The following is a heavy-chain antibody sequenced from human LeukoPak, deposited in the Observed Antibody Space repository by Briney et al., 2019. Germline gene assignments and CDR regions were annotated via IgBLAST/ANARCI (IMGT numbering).Heavy chain of an antibody. J-gene: IGHJ5*02. D-gene: IGHD6-6*01. V-gene: IGHV1-69*13. CDR3: ASFSSVSNWFDP. CDR2: IIPIFGTA. CDR1: GGTFSSYA. Sequence: ASVKVSCKASGGTFSSYAISWVRQAPGQGLEWMGGIIPIFGTANYAQKFQGRVTITADESTSTAYMELSSLRSEDTAVYYCASFSSVSNWFDPWGQGTLVTVSS.